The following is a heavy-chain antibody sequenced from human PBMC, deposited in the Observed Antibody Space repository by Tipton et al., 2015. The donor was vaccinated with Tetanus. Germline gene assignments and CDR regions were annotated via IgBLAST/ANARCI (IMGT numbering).Heavy chain of an antibody. V-gene: IGHV4-38-2*01. Sequence: LRLSCAVSGYSISSGYYWGWIRQPPGKGLEWIGSIYHSGSTYYNPSLKSRVTISVDTSKNQFSLKLSSVTAADTAVYYCARNYDSSGYYLRAWYFDLWGRGTLVTVSS. CDR1: GYSISSGYY. J-gene: IGHJ2*01. CDR2: IYHSGST. D-gene: IGHD3-22*01. CDR3: ARNYDSSGYYLRAWYFDL.